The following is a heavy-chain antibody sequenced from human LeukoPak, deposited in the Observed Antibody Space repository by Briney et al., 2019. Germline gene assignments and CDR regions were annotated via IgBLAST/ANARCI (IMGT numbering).Heavy chain of an antibody. Sequence: GGSLRLSCAASGFTFSSYGMSWVRQAPGKGLEWVSAISGSGGSTYYANSVKGRFTISRDNAKNTLYLQMNSLKTEDTAVYYCRGYYDSRSVAFDIWGQGTMVTVSS. D-gene: IGHD3-22*01. CDR1: GFTFSSYG. CDR2: ISGSGGST. J-gene: IGHJ3*02. V-gene: IGHV3-23*01. CDR3: RGYYDSRSVAFDI.